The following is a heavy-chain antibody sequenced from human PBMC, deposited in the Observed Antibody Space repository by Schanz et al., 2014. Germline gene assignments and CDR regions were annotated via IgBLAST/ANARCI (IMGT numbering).Heavy chain of an antibody. CDR2: IWYNGSNK. V-gene: IGHV3-33*03. D-gene: IGHD2-8*02. CDR1: GFTFSNHG. CDR3: AKDTGYCHGGACYCFEY. J-gene: IGHJ4*02. Sequence: QVQLVESGGGVVQPGRSLRLSCAASGFTFSNHGMHWVRQAPGKGLEWVAVIWYNGSNKYYADSVKGRFSISRDNSQNTLYLQMDSLRPEDTAVYFCAKDTGYCHGGACYCFEYWGLGILVTVSS.